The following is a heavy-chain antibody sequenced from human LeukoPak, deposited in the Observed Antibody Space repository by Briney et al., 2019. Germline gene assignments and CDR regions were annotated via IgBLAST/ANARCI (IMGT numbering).Heavy chain of an antibody. CDR3: ARDGIHYGDYP. V-gene: IGHV3-7*01. CDR1: GFTFSSHY. Sequence: PGGSLRLSCAGSGFTFSSHYMSWLRQAPGKGLEWVAHIKEDGSERYYVDSVKGRFTIPRDNAKNSLNLQMNSLRAEDTAVYYCARDGIHYGDYPWGQGTLVTVSS. CDR2: IKEDGSER. J-gene: IGHJ5*02. D-gene: IGHD4-17*01.